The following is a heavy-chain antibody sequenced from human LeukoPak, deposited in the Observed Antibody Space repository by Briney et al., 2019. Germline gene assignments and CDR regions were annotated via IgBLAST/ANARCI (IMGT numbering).Heavy chain of an antibody. Sequence: GESLKISCKGSGYSFTSYWIGWVRQMPGKGLEWMGIIYPGDSDTRYSPSFQGQVTISADKSISTAYLQWSSLKASDTAMYYCARDLGGYERLIAFDIWGQGTMVTVSS. CDR2: IYPGDSDT. D-gene: IGHD5-12*01. CDR3: ARDLGGYERLIAFDI. CDR1: GYSFTSYW. V-gene: IGHV5-51*01. J-gene: IGHJ3*02.